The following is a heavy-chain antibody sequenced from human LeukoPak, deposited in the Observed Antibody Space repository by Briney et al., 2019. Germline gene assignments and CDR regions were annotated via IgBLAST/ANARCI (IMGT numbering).Heavy chain of an antibody. Sequence: ASVTVSCKASGYTFTDFYMHWVRQAPGQGLEWMGWINPDNGGTNYAQKFQGRVTMTRDMSISTAYMELSRLRSDDTAVYYCARDPSNSGYDYLYYFDYWGQGTLVTVSS. J-gene: IGHJ4*02. CDR1: GYTFTDFY. CDR2: INPDNGGT. V-gene: IGHV1-2*02. CDR3: ARDPSNSGYDYLYYFDY. D-gene: IGHD5-12*01.